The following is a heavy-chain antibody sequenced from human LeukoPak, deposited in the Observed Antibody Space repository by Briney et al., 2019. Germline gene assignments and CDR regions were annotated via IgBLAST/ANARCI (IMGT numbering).Heavy chain of an antibody. CDR2: INHSGST. CDR3: ARGRGRWYYYDSSGYYFFDY. Sequence: PSETLSLTCAVYGGSFSGYYWSWIRQPPGKGLEWLGEINHSGSTNYNPSLKSRVTISVDTSKNQFSLKLSSVTAADTAVYYCARGRGRWYYYDSSGYYFFDYWGQGTLVTVSS. D-gene: IGHD3-22*01. V-gene: IGHV4-34*01. CDR1: GGSFSGYY. J-gene: IGHJ4*02.